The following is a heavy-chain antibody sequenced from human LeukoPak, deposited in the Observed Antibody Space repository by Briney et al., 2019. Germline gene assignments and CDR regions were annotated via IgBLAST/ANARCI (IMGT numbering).Heavy chain of an antibody. CDR2: IYYSGST. Sequence: SETLSLTCGVSGGSISSYYWSWIRQPPGKGLEWIGYIYYSGSTNYNPSLKSRVTISVDTSKNQFSLKLSSVTAADTAVYYCASSDYYDSSGSLDYWGQGTLVTVSS. CDR1: GGSISSYY. V-gene: IGHV4-59*01. CDR3: ASSDYYDSSGSLDY. J-gene: IGHJ4*02. D-gene: IGHD3-22*01.